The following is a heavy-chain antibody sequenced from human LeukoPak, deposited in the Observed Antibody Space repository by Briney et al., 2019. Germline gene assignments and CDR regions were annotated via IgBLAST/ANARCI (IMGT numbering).Heavy chain of an antibody. V-gene: IGHV4-39*01. CDR1: GGSISSSSYY. CDR2: IYYSGST. D-gene: IGHD6-13*01. Sequence: SETLSLTCTVSGGSISSSSYYWGWIRQPPGKGLEWIGSIYYSGSTYYNPSLKSRVTISVDTSKNQFSLKLSSVTAADTAVYYCARPLKGYSSSPFDYWGQGTLVTVS. CDR3: ARPLKGYSSSPFDY. J-gene: IGHJ4*02.